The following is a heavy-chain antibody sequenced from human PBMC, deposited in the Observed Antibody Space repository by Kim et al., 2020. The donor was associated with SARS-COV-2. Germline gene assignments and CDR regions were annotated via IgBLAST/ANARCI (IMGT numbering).Heavy chain of an antibody. CDR1: GDIFSSYA. CDR2: IIPIFGTS. J-gene: IGHJ4*02. D-gene: IGHD4-17*01. CDR3: ARTGTFGDYGDYVED. V-gene: IGHV1-69*13. Sequence: SVKVSCKASGDIFSSYAISWMRQAPGQGLEWMGGIIPIFGTSNYAQKFQGRVTITADESTSTTYMDLRSLRSEDTAVYYCARTGTFGDYGDYVEDWGQGTLVTVSS.